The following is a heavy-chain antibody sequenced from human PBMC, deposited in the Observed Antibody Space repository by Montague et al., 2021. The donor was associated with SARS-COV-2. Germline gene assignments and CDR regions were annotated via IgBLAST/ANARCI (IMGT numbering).Heavy chain of an antibody. J-gene: IGHJ4*02. CDR2: IYHTGST. CDR1: GDSISTDNG. D-gene: IGHD1-26*01. CDR3: ARKGSGRSDLAY. Sequence: SETLSLTCGMSGDSISTDNGWTWVRLPPNKSLGRVGDIYHTGSTKYKPSLKSRVSMSVDKSRNQFSLRLTSVTAADTAIYYCARKGSGRSDLAYWGQGTLVTVSS. V-gene: IGHV4-4*02.